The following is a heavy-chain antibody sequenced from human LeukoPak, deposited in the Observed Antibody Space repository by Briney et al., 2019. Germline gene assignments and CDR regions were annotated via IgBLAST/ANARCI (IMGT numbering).Heavy chain of an antibody. V-gene: IGHV1-2*06. CDR2: INANSGGT. D-gene: IGHD3-10*01. Sequence: ASVKVSCKASGYTFTGYYMYWVRQAPGQGLEWMGLINANSGGTNYAQKFQAGVTMTRDISLSTAYMELRRLRSDDTAVYYCARDLLGSSSRTWGQGTLVTVSS. CDR1: GYTFTGYY. CDR3: ARDLLGSSSRT. J-gene: IGHJ5*02.